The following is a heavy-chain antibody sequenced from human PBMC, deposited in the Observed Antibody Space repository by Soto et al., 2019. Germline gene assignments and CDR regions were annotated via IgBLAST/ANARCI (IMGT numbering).Heavy chain of an antibody. CDR2: IHQSGSP. J-gene: IGHJ4*02. CDR3: ARGAPRGIIHDFDS. Sequence: AETLSLTCAVSNFSLSKEYYWGVFRQPPGKGLEWIGSIHQSGSPYYNPSLKSRLTISIDLSKKQFSLRLSSVTAADTAVYYCARGAPRGIIHDFDSWGQGSLVTVSS. CDR1: NFSLSKEYY. D-gene: IGHD3-10*01. V-gene: IGHV4-38-2*01.